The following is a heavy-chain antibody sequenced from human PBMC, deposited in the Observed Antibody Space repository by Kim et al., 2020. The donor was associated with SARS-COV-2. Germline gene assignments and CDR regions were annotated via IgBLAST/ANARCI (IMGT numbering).Heavy chain of an antibody. CDR2: ISGNGIIT. J-gene: IGHJ4*02. Sequence: GGSLRLSCAASGFTFSSCAMSWVRQAPGKGLEWVSAISGNGIITYYIESVKGRFTISRDNSKNTLYLQMNTLRAEDTAVYHCVKYTAPHGGRLGDYWGQG. CDR1: GFTFSSCA. CDR3: VKYTAPHGGRLGDY. V-gene: IGHV3-23*01. D-gene: IGHD2-15*01.